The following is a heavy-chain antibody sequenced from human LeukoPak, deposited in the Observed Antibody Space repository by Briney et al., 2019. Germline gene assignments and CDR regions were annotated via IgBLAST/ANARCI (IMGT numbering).Heavy chain of an antibody. Sequence: SETLSLTCAVYGGSFSGYYWSWIRQPPGEGLEWIGEINHSGSTNYNPSLKSRVTISVDTSKNQFSLKLSSVTAADTAVYYCARTIRIVPAAPSPAAFYYMDVWGKGTTVTVSS. J-gene: IGHJ6*03. CDR1: GGSFSGYY. CDR3: ARTIRIVPAAPSPAAFYYMDV. D-gene: IGHD2-2*01. V-gene: IGHV4-34*01. CDR2: INHSGST.